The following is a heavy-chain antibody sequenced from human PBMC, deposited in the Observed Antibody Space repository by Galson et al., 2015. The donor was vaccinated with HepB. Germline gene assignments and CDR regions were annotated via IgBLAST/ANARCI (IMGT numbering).Heavy chain of an antibody. CDR1: GFTFSSFW. D-gene: IGHD1-26*01. Sequence: SLRLSCATSGFTFSSFWMSWFRPAPGKGLEWVANIKQNGNEKYYVDSVKGGFTISRDNAKNSLYLKMNSLRVEDTAVYYCARRSGSFFDVILGRFDQWGQGALVTVSS. J-gene: IGHJ4*02. V-gene: IGHV3-7*01. CDR3: ARRSGSFFDVILGRFDQ. CDR2: IKQNGNEK.